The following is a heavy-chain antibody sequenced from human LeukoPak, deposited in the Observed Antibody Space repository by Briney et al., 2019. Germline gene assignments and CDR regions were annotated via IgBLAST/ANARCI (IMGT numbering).Heavy chain of an antibody. CDR3: AKAVDIVATISRKYLDYYGMDV. CDR1: GFTFSSYA. D-gene: IGHD5-12*01. J-gene: IGHJ6*02. V-gene: IGHV3-23*01. CDR2: ISGSGGST. Sequence: GGSLRLSCAASGFTFSSYAMSWVRQAPGKGLEWVSAISGSGGSTYYADSVKGRFTISRDNSKNTLYLQMNSLRAEGTAVYYCAKAVDIVATISRKYLDYYGMDVWGQGTTVTVSS.